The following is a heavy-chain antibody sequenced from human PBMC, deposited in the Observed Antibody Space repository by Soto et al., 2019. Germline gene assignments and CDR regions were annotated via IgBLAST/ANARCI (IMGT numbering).Heavy chain of an antibody. Sequence: QVQLVESGGGLVKPGGSLRLSCAASGFTFSDYYMSWIRQAPGKGLEWVSYISSSGSTIYYADSVKGRFIISRDNAKNSLYLQMNSLRAEDTAVYYCARTAGAIAARTAGGWFDPWGQGTLVTVSS. J-gene: IGHJ5*02. CDR2: ISSSGSTI. D-gene: IGHD6-6*01. CDR1: GFTFSDYY. CDR3: ARTAGAIAARTAGGWFDP. V-gene: IGHV3-11*01.